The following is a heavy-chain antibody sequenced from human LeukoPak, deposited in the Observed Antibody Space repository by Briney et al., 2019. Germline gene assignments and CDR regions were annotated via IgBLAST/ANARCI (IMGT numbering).Heavy chain of an antibody. CDR1: GGSISNYY. V-gene: IGHV4-59*01. Sequence: SETLSLTCTVSGGSISNYYWSWIRQPPGKGLEWIGYIYYSGGTYYNPSLKSRVTISVDTSKNQFSLKLSSVTPADTAVYYCARPVITAAGLLEYWGQGILVTVSS. CDR2: IYYSGGT. CDR3: ARPVITAAGLLEY. J-gene: IGHJ4*02. D-gene: IGHD6-13*01.